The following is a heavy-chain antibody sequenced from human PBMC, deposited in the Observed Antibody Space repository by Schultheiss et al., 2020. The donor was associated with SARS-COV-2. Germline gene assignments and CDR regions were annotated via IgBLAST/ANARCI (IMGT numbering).Heavy chain of an antibody. J-gene: IGHJ4*02. CDR2: INSDGSST. CDR1: GFTFSSFG. V-gene: IGHV3-74*01. CDR3: ARVEWEWELEGGYYLDY. Sequence: GGSLRLSCAASGFTFSSFGMHWVRQAPGKGLVWVSRINSDGSSTSYADSVKGRFTISRDNAKNSLYLQMNSLRAEDTAVYYCARVEWEWELEGGYYLDYWGQGTLVTVSS. D-gene: IGHD1-26*01.